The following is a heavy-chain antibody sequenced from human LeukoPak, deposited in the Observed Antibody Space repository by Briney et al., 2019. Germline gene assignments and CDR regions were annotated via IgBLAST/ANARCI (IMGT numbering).Heavy chain of an antibody. V-gene: IGHV1-18*01. CDR1: GYTFTSYG. D-gene: IGHD6-13*01. Sequence: ASVTVSCKASGYTFTSYGISWVRQAPGQGLEWMGWISAYNGNTNYAQKLQGRVTMTTDTSTSTAYMELRSLRSDDTAVYYCARVTIAAAGKGIDYWGQGTLVTVSS. J-gene: IGHJ4*02. CDR2: ISAYNGNT. CDR3: ARVTIAAAGKGIDY.